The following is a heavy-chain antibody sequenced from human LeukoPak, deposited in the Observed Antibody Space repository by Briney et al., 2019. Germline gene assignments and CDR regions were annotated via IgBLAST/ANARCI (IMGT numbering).Heavy chain of an antibody. Sequence: QSGGSLRLSCAASGFTFSTYAMTWVRQAPGKGLEWVSAISDSGAKTSYADSVRGRFTISRDNSKNMVYLQMNNLRVEDTAVYSCARDWSCDSWGQGPLVTVSS. CDR3: ARDWSCDS. D-gene: IGHD1-26*01. CDR2: ISDSGAKT. V-gene: IGHV3-23*01. J-gene: IGHJ4*02. CDR1: GFTFSTYA.